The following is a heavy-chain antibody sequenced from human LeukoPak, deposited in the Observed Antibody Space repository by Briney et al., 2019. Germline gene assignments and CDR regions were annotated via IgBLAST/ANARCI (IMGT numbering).Heavy chain of an antibody. CDR3: ARDTTKEYDILTGYYNYYYYGMDV. CDR1: GGTFSSYA. CDR2: IIPIFGTA. D-gene: IGHD3-9*01. V-gene: IGHV1-69*13. J-gene: IGHJ6*02. Sequence: ASVKVSCKASGGTFSSYAISWVQQAPGQGLEWMGGIIPIFGTANYAQKFQGRVTITADESTSTAYMELSSLRSEDTAVYYCARDTTKEYDILTGYYNYYYYGMDVWGQGTTVTVSS.